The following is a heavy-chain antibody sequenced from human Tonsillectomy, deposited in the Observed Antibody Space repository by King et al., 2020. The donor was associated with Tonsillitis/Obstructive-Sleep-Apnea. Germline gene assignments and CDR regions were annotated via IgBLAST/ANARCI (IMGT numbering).Heavy chain of an antibody. CDR3: ARDPPGWSTHY. CDR1: GFTVSSNY. CDR2: IYSGGGT. V-gene: IGHV3-66*01. Sequence: VQLVESGGGLVQPGGSLRLSCAASGFTVSSNYMSWVRQAPGKGLEWVSVIYSGGGTYYADSVKGRFTISRDNSKNTLYLQMKSLRAEDTAVYYCARDPPGWSTHYWGQGTLVTVSS. D-gene: IGHD3-3*01. J-gene: IGHJ4*02.